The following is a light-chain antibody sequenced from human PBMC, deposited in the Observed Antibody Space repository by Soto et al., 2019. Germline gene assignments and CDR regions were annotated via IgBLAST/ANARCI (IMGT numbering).Light chain of an antibody. CDR2: LGS. CDR3: MQALQAPYT. V-gene: IGKV2-28*01. J-gene: IGKJ2*01. CDR1: QSLLESNGYIY. Sequence: DIVMTQSPLSLPVTPGQPASISCRSSQSLLESNGYIYLDWYLQKPGQSPQLLIYLGSFRASGVPERFSGSGSDTDFTLKITRVEAEDVGVYYCMQALQAPYTFGQGTKLEIK.